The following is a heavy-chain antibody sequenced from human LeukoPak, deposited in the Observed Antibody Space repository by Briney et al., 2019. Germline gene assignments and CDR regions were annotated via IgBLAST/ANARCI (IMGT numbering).Heavy chain of an antibody. CDR1: WYSFSSYL. J-gene: IGHJ3*02. CDR2: IYPGDSDT. Sequence: GEALKNSRKGSWYSFSSYLDGRGGPMPRESPGGMGIIYPGDSDTRYSPSFQGQVTISADKSISTAYLQWSSLKASDTAMYYCARIVATSRDAFDIWGQGTMVTVSS. D-gene: IGHD5-12*01. V-gene: IGHV5-51*01. CDR3: ARIVATSRDAFDI.